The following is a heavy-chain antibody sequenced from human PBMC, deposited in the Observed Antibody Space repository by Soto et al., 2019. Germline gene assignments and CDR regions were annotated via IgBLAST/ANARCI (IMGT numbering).Heavy chain of an antibody. CDR2: ISSSSSYI. Sequence: PVGSLRLSCAASGFTFSSYSMNWVRQAPGKGLEWVSSISSSSSYIYYADSVKGRFTISRDNAKNSLYLQMNSLRAEDTAVYYCARANHYYDSSGYYSGMDVWGQGTTVTVS. D-gene: IGHD3-22*01. J-gene: IGHJ6*02. CDR3: ARANHYYDSSGYYSGMDV. V-gene: IGHV3-21*01. CDR1: GFTFSSYS.